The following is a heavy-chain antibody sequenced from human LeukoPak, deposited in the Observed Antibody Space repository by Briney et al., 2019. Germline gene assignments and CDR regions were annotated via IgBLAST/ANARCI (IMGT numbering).Heavy chain of an antibody. Sequence: GGSLRLSCAASGFTFSNAWMSWVRQAPGKGLEWVGRIKSKTDGGTTDYAAPVKGRFTISRDDSKNTLYLQMNSLKTEDTAVYYCTTDAVIIMIVVSSFQHWGQGTLVTVSS. J-gene: IGHJ1*01. V-gene: IGHV3-15*01. D-gene: IGHD3-22*01. CDR2: IKSKTDGGTT. CDR1: GFTFSNAW. CDR3: TTDAVIIMIVVSSFQH.